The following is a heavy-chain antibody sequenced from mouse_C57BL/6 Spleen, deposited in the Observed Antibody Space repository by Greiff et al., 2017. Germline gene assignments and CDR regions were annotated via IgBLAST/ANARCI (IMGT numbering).Heavy chain of an antibody. J-gene: IGHJ4*01. Sequence: QVHVKQSGAELARPGASVTMSCKASGYTFTSYTMHWVKQRPGQGLEWIGYINPRSGYTKYNQKFKGKATLTADKYSSTAYMQLSSLTSEDSAVYFCARAPTAMDYWGQGTSLTVSS. CDR1: GYTFTSYT. V-gene: IGHV1-4*01. CDR2: INPRSGYT. CDR3: ARAPTAMDY.